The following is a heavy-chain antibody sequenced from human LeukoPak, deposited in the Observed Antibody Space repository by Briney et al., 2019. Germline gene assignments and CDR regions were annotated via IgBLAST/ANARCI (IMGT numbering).Heavy chain of an antibody. V-gene: IGHV3-11*01. CDR3: ARDRETYRLPCYDY. CDR1: GFTFSDYY. CDR2: ISSSGTTI. J-gene: IGHJ4*02. Sequence: GGPLGLSCAASGFTFSDYYVSWIRQAPGKGLEWVSYISSSGTTIYYADSVKGRFTISRDNAKNSLYLQMNGLRAEDTAVYYCARDRETYRLPCYDYWGQGTLVTVSS. D-gene: IGHD2-2*01.